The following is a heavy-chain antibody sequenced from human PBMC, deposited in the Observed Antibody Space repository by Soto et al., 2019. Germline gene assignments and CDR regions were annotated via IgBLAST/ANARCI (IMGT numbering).Heavy chain of an antibody. D-gene: IGHD3-10*01. CDR1: GGSISSYY. V-gene: IGHV4-59*12. CDR3: AREVSGSDFDY. J-gene: IGHJ4*02. Sequence: PSETLSLTCTVSGGSISSYYWSWIRQPPGKGLEWIGYIYYSGSTNYNPSLKSRVTISVDTSKNQFSLRLSSVTAADTAVYYCAREVSGSDFDYWGQGTLVTVSS. CDR2: IYYSGST.